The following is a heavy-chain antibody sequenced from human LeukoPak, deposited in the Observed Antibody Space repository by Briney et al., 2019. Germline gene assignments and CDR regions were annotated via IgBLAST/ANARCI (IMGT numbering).Heavy chain of an antibody. CDR2: IYHSGST. D-gene: IGHD6-19*01. V-gene: IGHV4-4*02. Sequence: SETLSLTCAVSGGSISSSNWWSWVRQPPGKGLEWIGEIYHSGSTNFNPSLKSRVTISVDKSKNQFSLKLSSVTAADTAVYYCARAKSGYSSSAADYWGQGTLVTVSS. CDR3: ARAKSGYSSSAADY. J-gene: IGHJ4*02. CDR1: GGSISSSNW.